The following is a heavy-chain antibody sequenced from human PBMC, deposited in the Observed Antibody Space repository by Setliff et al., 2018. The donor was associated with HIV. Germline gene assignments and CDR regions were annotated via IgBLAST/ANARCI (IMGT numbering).Heavy chain of an antibody. V-gene: IGHV1-18*01. Sequence: ASVMVSCKASGYSFTNYGISWVRQAPGQGLEWMGWISAYNGNTNYAQNLHDRVTMTTDTSTSTAYMEVRSLRSDDTAVYYCARAYCGGDCSGDALDIWGQGTMVTVSS. J-gene: IGHJ3*02. CDR3: ARAYCGGDCSGDALDI. CDR2: ISAYNGNT. CDR1: GYSFTNYG. D-gene: IGHD2-21*02.